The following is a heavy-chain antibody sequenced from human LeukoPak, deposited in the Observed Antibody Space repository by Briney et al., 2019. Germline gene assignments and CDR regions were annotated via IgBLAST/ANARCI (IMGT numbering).Heavy chain of an antibody. CDR3: ARDSRFGELPYYYYGMDV. V-gene: IGHV3-53*01. Sequence: GGSLRLSCAASGFTLSSNYMSWVRQAPGKGLEWVSVIYSGGSTYYADSVKGRFTISRDNSKNTLYLQMNSLRAEDTAVYYCARDSRFGELPYYYYGMDVWGKGTTVTVSS. J-gene: IGHJ6*04. CDR1: GFTLSSNY. CDR2: IYSGGST. D-gene: IGHD3-10*02.